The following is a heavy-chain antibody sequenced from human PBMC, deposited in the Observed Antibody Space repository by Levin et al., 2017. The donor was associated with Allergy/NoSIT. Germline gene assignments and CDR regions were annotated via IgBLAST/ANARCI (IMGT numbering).Heavy chain of an antibody. J-gene: IGHJ4*02. D-gene: IGHD1-1*01. CDR3: ARLSWNAAPQFDY. CDR1: GGSISSSSYY. CDR2: IYYSGST. V-gene: IGHV4-39*01. Sequence: SQTLSLTCTVSGGSISSSSYYWGWIRQPPGKGLEWIGSIYYSGSTYYNPSLKSRVTISVDTSKNQFSLKLSSVTAADTAVYYCARLSWNAAPQFDYWGQGTLVTVSS.